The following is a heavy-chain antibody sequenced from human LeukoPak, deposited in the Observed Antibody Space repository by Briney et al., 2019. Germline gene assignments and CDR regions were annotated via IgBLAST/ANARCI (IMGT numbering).Heavy chain of an antibody. Sequence: SETLSLTCTVSGGSISSYYRSWIRQPPGKGLEWIGYIYYSGSTNYNPSLKSRVTISVDTSKNQFSLKLSSVTAADTAVYYCARGSYDYVWGSYRSWWFDPWGQGTLVTVSS. D-gene: IGHD3-16*02. V-gene: IGHV4-59*01. J-gene: IGHJ5*02. CDR1: GGSISSYY. CDR2: IYYSGST. CDR3: ARGSYDYVWGSYRSWWFDP.